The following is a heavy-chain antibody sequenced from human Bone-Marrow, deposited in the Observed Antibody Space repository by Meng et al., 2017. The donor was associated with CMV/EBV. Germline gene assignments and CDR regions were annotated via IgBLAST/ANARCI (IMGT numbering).Heavy chain of an antibody. J-gene: IGHJ6*02. CDR1: GFTFSSYA. CDR3: ARDPYYYGMDV. CDR2: ISYDGSNK. V-gene: IGHV3-30*04. Sequence: GESLKISCAASGFTFSSYAMHWVRQAPGKGLEWVAVISYDGSNKYYADSVKGRFTISRDNSKNTLYLQMNSLRAEDTAVYYCARDPYYYGMDVWVQGTTVTVSS.